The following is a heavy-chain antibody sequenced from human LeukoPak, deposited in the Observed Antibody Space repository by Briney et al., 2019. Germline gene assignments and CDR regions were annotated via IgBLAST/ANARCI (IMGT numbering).Heavy chain of an antibody. V-gene: IGHV1-2*02. J-gene: IGHJ3*02. CDR2: INPNSGGT. D-gene: IGHD1-26*01. CDR1: GYTFTGYY. CDR3: ARKGGSYFYAFDI. Sequence: ASVKVSCKASGYTFTGYYMHWVRQAPGQGLEWMGWINPNSGGTNYAQKFQGRVTMTRDTSISTAYMELSRLRSDDTAVYYCARKGGSYFYAFDIWGQGTMVTVSS.